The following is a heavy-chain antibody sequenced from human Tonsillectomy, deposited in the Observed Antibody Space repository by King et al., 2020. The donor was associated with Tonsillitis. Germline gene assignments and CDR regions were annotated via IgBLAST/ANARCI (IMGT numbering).Heavy chain of an antibody. V-gene: IGHV3-64*05. Sequence: VQLVESGGGLVQPGGSLRLSCSASGFRSRTHTMHWVRQAPGKGLEYVSSIGYHGERTLYADSVKDRFTISRDASKSTLYVQMSGMRVEDTAVYYCVKDLRETYSFDYWGPGTLVSVSS. CDR3: VKDLRETYSFDY. CDR1: GFRSRTHT. D-gene: IGHD1-26*01. J-gene: IGHJ4*02. CDR2: IGYHGERT.